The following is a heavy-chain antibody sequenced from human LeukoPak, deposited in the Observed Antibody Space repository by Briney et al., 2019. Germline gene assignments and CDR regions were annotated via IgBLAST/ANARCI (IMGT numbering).Heavy chain of an antibody. CDR2: INAGNGNT. J-gene: IGHJ4*02. D-gene: IGHD6-13*01. Sequence: ASVKVSCKASGYTFTSYAVHWVRQAPGQRLEWMGWINAGNGNTKYSQKFQGRVTITRDTSASTAYMELSSLRSEDTAVYYCARDPRIAAAGGRFDYWGQGTLVTVSS. V-gene: IGHV1-3*01. CDR1: GYTFTSYA. CDR3: ARDPRIAAAGGRFDY.